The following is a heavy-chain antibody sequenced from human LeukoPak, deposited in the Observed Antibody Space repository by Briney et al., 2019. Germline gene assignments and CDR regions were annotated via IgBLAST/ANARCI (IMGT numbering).Heavy chain of an antibody. Sequence: GGSLRLSCAASGFTFSDYWMSWVRQAPGKGLEWVSYISNSGNTICYADSVKGRFTISRDNAKNSLYLQMNSLRVEDTAVYYCAREKHYYGSVVDYWGQGTLVTVSS. CDR1: GFTFSDYW. CDR3: AREKHYYGSVVDY. CDR2: ISNSGNTI. D-gene: IGHD3-10*01. V-gene: IGHV3-11*04. J-gene: IGHJ4*02.